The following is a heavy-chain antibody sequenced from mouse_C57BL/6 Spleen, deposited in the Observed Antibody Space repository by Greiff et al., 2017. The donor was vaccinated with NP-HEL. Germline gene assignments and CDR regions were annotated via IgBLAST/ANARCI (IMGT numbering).Heavy chain of an antibody. D-gene: IGHD1-2*01. Sequence: QVTLKESGPELVKPGASVKISCKASGYAFSSSWMNWVKQRPGKGLEWIGRIYPGDGDTNYNGKFKGKATLTADKSSSTAYMQLSSLTSEDSAVYFCARTARAYAMDYWGQGTSVTVSS. CDR3: ARTARAYAMDY. CDR2: IYPGDGDT. V-gene: IGHV1-82*01. CDR1: GYAFSSSW. J-gene: IGHJ4*01.